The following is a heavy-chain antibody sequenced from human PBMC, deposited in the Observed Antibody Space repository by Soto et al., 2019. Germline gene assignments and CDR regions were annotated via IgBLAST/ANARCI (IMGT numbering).Heavy chain of an antibody. CDR1: GGSFSGYY. CDR3: ARNGDCSSSRCNVGWFDP. J-gene: IGHJ5*02. V-gene: IGHV4-34*01. D-gene: IGHD2-2*01. Sequence: SETLSLTCAVYGGSFSGYYWSWIRQPPGKGLEWIGEINHSGSTHYNPSLNSRVTISVDKSKNDFSLKLTSVTAADTAVYYCARNGDCSSSRCNVGWFDPWGRGTLVTVSS. CDR2: INHSGST.